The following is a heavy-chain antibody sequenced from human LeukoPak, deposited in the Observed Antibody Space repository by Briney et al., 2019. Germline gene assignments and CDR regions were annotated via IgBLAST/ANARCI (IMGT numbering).Heavy chain of an antibody. V-gene: IGHV3-23*01. CDR3: ARGRGGYYDTQPRLPLIYFDY. CDR2: ISASGGGT. CDR1: GFTFSSYA. J-gene: IGHJ4*02. D-gene: IGHD3-22*01. Sequence: GGSLRLSCAASGFTFSSYAMSWVRQAPGKGLEWVSAISASGGGTYYADSVKGRFTISRDNSKSTLYLQMNSLRTEDTAVYYCARGRGGYYDTQPRLPLIYFDYWGQGTLVTVSS.